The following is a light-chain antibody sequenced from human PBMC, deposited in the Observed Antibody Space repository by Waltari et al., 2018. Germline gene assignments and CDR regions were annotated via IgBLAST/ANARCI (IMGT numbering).Light chain of an antibody. CDR2: GTS. J-gene: IGKJ2*01. CDR1: QSISSN. V-gene: IGKV3D-15*01. CDR3: QQYTNWPPFT. Sequence: EIVMTQSPATLSVSPGERATLSCRASQSISSNLAWYQQKPGQAPRLLIYGTSTRATGIPVRFSGSGSGTEFTLTISSLRSEDFAVYYCQQYTNWPPFTFGQGTKLEIK.